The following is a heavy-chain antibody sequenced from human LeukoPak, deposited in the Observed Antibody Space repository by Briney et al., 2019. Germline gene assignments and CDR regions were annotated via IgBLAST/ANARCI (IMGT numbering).Heavy chain of an antibody. CDR1: GFTFSSYG. CDR3: AKEPFGYYDSSGLDI. D-gene: IGHD3-22*01. J-gene: IGHJ3*02. CDR2: ISYDGSNK. V-gene: IGHV3-30*18. Sequence: PGGSLRLSCAASGFTFSSYGMHWVRQAPGKGLEWVAVISYDGSNKYYADSVKGRFTISRDNSKNTLYLQMNSLRAEDAAVYYCAKEPFGYYDSSGLDIWGQGTMVTVSS.